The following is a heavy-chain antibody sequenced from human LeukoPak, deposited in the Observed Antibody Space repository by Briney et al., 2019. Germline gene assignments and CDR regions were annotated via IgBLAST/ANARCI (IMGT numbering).Heavy chain of an antibody. CDR2: ISYDGSNK. Sequence: GGSLRLSCAASGFTFSSYGMHWVRQAPGKGLGWVAVISYDGSNKYYADSVKGRFTISRDNSKNTLYLQMNSLRAEDTAVYYCAKLSIAAAGTTSAFDIWGQGTMVTVSS. J-gene: IGHJ3*02. V-gene: IGHV3-30*18. CDR3: AKLSIAAAGTTSAFDI. CDR1: GFTFSSYG. D-gene: IGHD6-13*01.